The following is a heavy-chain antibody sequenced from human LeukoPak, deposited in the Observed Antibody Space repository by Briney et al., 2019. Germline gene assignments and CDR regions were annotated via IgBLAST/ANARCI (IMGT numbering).Heavy chain of an antibody. D-gene: IGHD3-10*01. CDR3: AHMSLGYYGSGSYNLALGY. CDR1: GFSLTTSGAG. V-gene: IGHV2-5*02. CDR2: IYWDNDR. J-gene: IGHJ4*02. Sequence: SGPTLVNPTQTLTLTCTFSGFSLTTSGAGVGWIRQPPGKAPECLALIYWDNDRRYSPSLRSRLTITKDTSKKQVVLTMTNMDPVDTATYYCAHMSLGYYGSGSYNLALGYWGQGTLVTVSS.